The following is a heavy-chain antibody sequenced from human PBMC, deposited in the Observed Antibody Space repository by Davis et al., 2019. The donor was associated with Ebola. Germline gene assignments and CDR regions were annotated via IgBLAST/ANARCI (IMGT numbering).Heavy chain of an antibody. Sequence: PGGSLRLSCAASGFTFSSYAMSWVRQAPGKGLEWVSAISGSGGSTYYADSVKGRFTISRDNSKNTLYLQMNSLRAEDTAVYYCAKVDIVVVVAATGFDYWGQGTLVTVSS. V-gene: IGHV3-23*01. CDR2: ISGSGGST. CDR3: AKVDIVVVVAATGFDY. D-gene: IGHD2-15*01. J-gene: IGHJ4*02. CDR1: GFTFSSYA.